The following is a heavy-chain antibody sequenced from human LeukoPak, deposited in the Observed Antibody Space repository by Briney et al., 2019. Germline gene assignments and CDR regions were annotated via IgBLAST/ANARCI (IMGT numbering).Heavy chain of an antibody. D-gene: IGHD3-22*01. J-gene: IGHJ4*02. V-gene: IGHV3-74*01. CDR1: GFTFSSYW. CDR2: INSDGSST. Sequence: AGSLRLSCAASGFTFSSYWMHWVRQAPGKGLVWVSRINSDGSSTNYADSVKGRFTISRDNAKNTLYLQMNSLRAEDTAVYYCRYYDSSGSQTDYWGQGTLVTVSS. CDR3: RYYDSSGSQTDY.